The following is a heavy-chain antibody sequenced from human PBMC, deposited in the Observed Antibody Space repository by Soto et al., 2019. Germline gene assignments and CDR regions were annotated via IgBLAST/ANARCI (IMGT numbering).Heavy chain of an antibody. J-gene: IGHJ6*02. CDR2: IYHSGST. CDR3: ARVPDV. V-gene: IGHV4-30-2*01. CDR1: GGSISSGGYS. Sequence: QLQLQESGSGLVKPSQTLSLTCAVSGGSISSGGYSCGWVRQPPGKGLEWIGYIYHSGSTYYNPSLKSRVTIAVDKSKNQFSLQLSSVSAADTAVYYCARVPDVWGQGTTVTVSS.